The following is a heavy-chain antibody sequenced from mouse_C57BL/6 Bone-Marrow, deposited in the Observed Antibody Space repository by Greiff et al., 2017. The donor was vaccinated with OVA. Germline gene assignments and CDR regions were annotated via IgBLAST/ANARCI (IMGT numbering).Heavy chain of an antibody. D-gene: IGHD2-5*01. J-gene: IGHJ4*01. CDR2: VDPETGGT. V-gene: IGHV1-15*01. Sequence: QVQLQQSGAELVRPGASVTLSCQASGYTFTDYEMHWVKPTHVHGLEWIGAVDPETGGTAYNQKFTGKAILTADKSSRTAYMELRSLTSADSAVYYWSRSDSNYYAMDYWGQATSVTVSS. CDR3: SRSDSNYYAMDY. CDR1: GYTFTDYE.